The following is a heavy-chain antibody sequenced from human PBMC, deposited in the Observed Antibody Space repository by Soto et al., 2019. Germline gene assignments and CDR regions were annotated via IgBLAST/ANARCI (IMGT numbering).Heavy chain of an antibody. Sequence: SETLSLTCTVSGGSVSSGSYYWSWIRQPPGKGLEWIGYIYYSGSTNYNPSLKSRVTISVDTSKNQFSLKLSSVTAADTAVYYCAREYYYDSSGYYHYYFDYCGQGTLVTVSS. J-gene: IGHJ4*02. D-gene: IGHD3-22*01. CDR2: IYYSGST. CDR3: AREYYYDSSGYYHYYFDY. V-gene: IGHV4-61*01. CDR1: GGSVSSGSYY.